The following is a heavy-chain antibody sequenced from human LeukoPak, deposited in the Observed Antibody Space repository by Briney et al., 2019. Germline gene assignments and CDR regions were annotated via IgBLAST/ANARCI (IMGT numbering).Heavy chain of an antibody. CDR3: AREALQDCGGDCYPTLFDY. J-gene: IGHJ4*02. Sequence: SETLSLTCTVSGGSISSGGYYWSWIRQHPGKGLEWIGYIYYSGSTYYNPSLKSRVTISVNTSKNQFSLKLSSVPAADTAVYYCAREALQDCGGDCYPTLFDYWGQGTLVTVSS. CDR2: IYYSGST. V-gene: IGHV4-31*03. CDR1: GGSISSGGYY. D-gene: IGHD2-21*02.